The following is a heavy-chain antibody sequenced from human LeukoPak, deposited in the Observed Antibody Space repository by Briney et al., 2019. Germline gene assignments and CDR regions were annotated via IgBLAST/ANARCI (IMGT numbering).Heavy chain of an antibody. J-gene: IGHJ4*02. Sequence: ASVKVSCKASGYTFTGYYMHWVRQAPGQGLEWMGWINPNSGGTNYAQKFQGWVTMTRDTSISTAYMELSRLRSDDTAVYYCARGGGFLEWLPKPDLDYWGQGTLVTVFS. CDR1: GYTFTGYY. V-gene: IGHV1-2*04. CDR2: INPNSGGT. CDR3: ARGGGFLEWLPKPDLDY. D-gene: IGHD3-3*01.